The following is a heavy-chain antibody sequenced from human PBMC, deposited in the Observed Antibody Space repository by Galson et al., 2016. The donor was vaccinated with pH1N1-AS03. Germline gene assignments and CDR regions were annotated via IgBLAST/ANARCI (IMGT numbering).Heavy chain of an antibody. CDR2: FNPSSGGT. CDR1: GHTFAYYY. J-gene: IGHJ4*02. V-gene: IGHV1-2*02. CDR3: ARGGGSALDS. Sequence: SVKVSCKASGHTFAYYYVHWVRQAPGQGLEWMGWFNPSSGGTKFAQKFQGTVSMTTDTSTRTAYMELSRLRSDDTAVYYCARGGGSALDSWGQGTLVTVSS. D-gene: IGHD1-26*01.